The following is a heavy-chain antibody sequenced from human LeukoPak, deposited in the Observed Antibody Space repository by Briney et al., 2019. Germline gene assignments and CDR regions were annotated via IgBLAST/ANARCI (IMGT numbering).Heavy chain of an antibody. CDR2: IIPIFGST. J-gene: IGHJ5*02. Sequence: ASVKVSCKASGGTFNSNAFHWVRQAPGQGLEWMGGIIPIFGSTKYAQKFQGRVTVTTDESTGTAYMVLSDLRSDDTAVYYCARGRSGIPAVTYTWFDPWGKGPLVTVS. CDR3: ARGRSGIPAVTYTWFDP. CDR1: GGTFNSNA. D-gene: IGHD6-25*01. V-gene: IGHV1-69*05.